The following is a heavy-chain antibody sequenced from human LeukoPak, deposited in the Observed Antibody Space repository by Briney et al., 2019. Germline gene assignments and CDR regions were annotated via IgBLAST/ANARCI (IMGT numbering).Heavy chain of an antibody. CDR2: IYTSGST. D-gene: IGHD3-9*01. J-gene: IGHJ6*03. Sequence: PSETLSLTCTVSGGSISSYYWSWIRQPAGKGLEWIGRIYTSGSTNYNPSLKSRVTMSVDTSKNQFSLKLSSVTAADTAVYYCARDLGGILTGYSPGYYYYMDVWGKGTTVTVSS. CDR1: GGSISSYY. CDR3: ARDLGGILTGYSPGYYYYMDV. V-gene: IGHV4-4*07.